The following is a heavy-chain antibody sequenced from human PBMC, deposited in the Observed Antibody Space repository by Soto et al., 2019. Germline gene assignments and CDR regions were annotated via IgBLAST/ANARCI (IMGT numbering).Heavy chain of an antibody. CDR3: AKGVAVGFHFGSSTDRGVDP. CDR1: GFTFSNYA. CDR2: ISGSGGTT. J-gene: IGHJ5*02. Sequence: EVQLLESGGGLVQPGGSLRLSCAASGFTFSNYAMSWVRQAPGKGLEWVSIISGSGGTTYHADSVKDRFTISRDNSKNTLFLQMNSLRAEDTAVYYCAKGVAVGFHFGSSTDRGVDPWGQGTLVTVSS. V-gene: IGHV3-23*01. D-gene: IGHD6-6*01.